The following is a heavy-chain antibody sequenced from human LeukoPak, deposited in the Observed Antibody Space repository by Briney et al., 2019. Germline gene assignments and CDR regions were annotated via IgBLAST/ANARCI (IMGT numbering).Heavy chain of an antibody. J-gene: IGHJ3*02. CDR2: FDPEDGET. CDR3: ATVGIAVAGGAFDI. Sequence: ASVKVSCKVSGYTLTELSMHWVRQAPGKGLEWMGGFDPEDGETIYAQKFQGRVTMTEDTSTDTAYMELSSLRSEDTAVYYCATVGIAVAGGAFDIWGQGTMVTVSS. V-gene: IGHV1-24*01. D-gene: IGHD6-19*01. CDR1: GYTLTELS.